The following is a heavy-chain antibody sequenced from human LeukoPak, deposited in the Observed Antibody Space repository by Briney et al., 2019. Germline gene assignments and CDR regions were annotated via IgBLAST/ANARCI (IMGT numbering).Heavy chain of an antibody. CDR2: IIPIFGTA. CDR1: GGTFSSYA. CDR3: ARAGELGQLGRSGSYLY. J-gene: IGHJ4*02. Sequence: SVKVSCKASGGTFSSYAISWVLQAPGQGLEWMGGIIPIFGTANYAQKFQGRVTITADESTSTAYMELSSLRSEDTAVYYCARAGELGQLGRSGSYLYWGQGTLVTVSS. V-gene: IGHV1-69*01. D-gene: IGHD1-26*01.